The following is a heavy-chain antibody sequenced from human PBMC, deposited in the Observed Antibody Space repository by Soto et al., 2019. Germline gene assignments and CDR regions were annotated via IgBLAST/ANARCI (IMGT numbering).Heavy chain of an antibody. CDR2: VYYSGTT. V-gene: IGHV4-39*01. Sequence: SETLSLICTVSGGSISSGTYYWGWIRQPPGKGLEWIGTVYYSGTTYYNPSLKSRVTISGDTSKNQFSLKLTSVAAADTAVYYCARHKRGTQLWFNWFDPWGRGTLVTVSS. J-gene: IGHJ5*02. CDR3: ARHKRGTQLWFNWFDP. D-gene: IGHD5-18*01. CDR1: GGSISSGTYY.